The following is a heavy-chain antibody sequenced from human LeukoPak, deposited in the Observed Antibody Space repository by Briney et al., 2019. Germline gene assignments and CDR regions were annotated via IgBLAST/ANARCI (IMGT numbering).Heavy chain of an antibody. D-gene: IGHD4-17*01. CDR3: AKDLTVQPRHWFDP. CDR1: GFTFSSYA. V-gene: IGHV3-23*01. J-gene: IGHJ5*02. Sequence: GGSLRLSCAASGFTFSSYAMSWVRQAPGKRLERVSAISGSGGSTYYADSVKGRFTISRDNSKNTLYLQMNSLRAEDTAVYYCAKDLTVQPRHWFDPWGQGTLVTVSS. CDR2: ISGSGGST.